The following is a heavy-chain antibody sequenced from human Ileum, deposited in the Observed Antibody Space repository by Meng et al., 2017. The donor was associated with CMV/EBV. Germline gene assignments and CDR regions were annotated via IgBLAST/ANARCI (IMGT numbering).Heavy chain of an antibody. CDR2: ILYDGSNT. D-gene: IGHD5-18*01. Sequence: GGSLRLSCAASGFTFSSYTLHWVRQAPGKGLEWVALILYDGSNTYYADSVKGRFTISRDNSKNTLYLQMNSLRTEDTAVYYCARDLGYTSGPPRDVWGQGTTVTVSS. J-gene: IGHJ6*02. CDR1: GFTFSSYT. CDR3: ARDLGYTSGPPRDV. V-gene: IGHV3-30-3*01.